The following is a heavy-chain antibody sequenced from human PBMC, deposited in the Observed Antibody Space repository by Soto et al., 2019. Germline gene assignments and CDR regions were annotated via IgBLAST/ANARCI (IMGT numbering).Heavy chain of an antibody. Sequence: SETLSLTCAVSGGSISSGGYSWSWIRQPPGKGLEWIGYIYHSGSTYYNPSLKSRVTISVDRSKNQFSLKLSSVTAADTAVYYCARVSYYDSSGFFDYWDQGTLVTSPQ. CDR1: GGSISSGGYS. CDR2: IYHSGST. CDR3: ARVSYYDSSGFFDY. J-gene: IGHJ4*02. V-gene: IGHV4-30-2*01. D-gene: IGHD3-22*01.